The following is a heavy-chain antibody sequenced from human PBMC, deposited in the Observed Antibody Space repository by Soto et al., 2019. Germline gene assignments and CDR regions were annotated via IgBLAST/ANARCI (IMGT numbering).Heavy chain of an antibody. CDR3: ARDPGGYCAAVSCYYFDY. D-gene: IGHD2-8*02. J-gene: IGHJ4*02. CDR2: IDPSGTST. V-gene: IGHV1-46*01. CDR1: GYSLTTHY. Sequence: QVHLVQSGAEVKKPGASVKVSCKASGYSLTTHYMHWVRQAPGEGLEWMGRIDPSGTSTTYAVKFQGRVTMSRDTSTSTVYLEVTSLRSEDTAVYFCARDPGGYCAAVSCYYFDYWCQGTLVSVSS.